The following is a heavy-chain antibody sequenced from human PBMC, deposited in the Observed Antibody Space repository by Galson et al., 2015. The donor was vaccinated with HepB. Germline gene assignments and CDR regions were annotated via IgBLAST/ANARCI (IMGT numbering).Heavy chain of an antibody. J-gene: IGHJ4*02. D-gene: IGHD3-22*01. Sequence: SLRLSCAASGFSFSSHAMHWVRQAPGKGLEWVAVAVYGGSKEHYADSVKGRFIISADNSKNILYLQMTSLRLEDTAVYYCAREGGPSSGYYPLDYWGRGTPVTVYS. V-gene: IGHV3-30*04. CDR2: AVYGGSKE. CDR1: GFSFSSHA. CDR3: AREGGPSSGYYPLDY.